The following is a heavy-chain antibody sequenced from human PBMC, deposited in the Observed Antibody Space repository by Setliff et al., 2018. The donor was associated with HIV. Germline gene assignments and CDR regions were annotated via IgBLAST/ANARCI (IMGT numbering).Heavy chain of an antibody. CDR3: LEAVEEDV. CDR1: GFTFSSYS. V-gene: IGHV3-21*01. Sequence: GESLKISCAASGFTFSSYSMNWVRQAPGKGLEWVSSISSSSSYIYYADSVKGRFTISRDNAKNSLYLQMNSLRAEDTAVYYCLEAVEEDVWGKGTTVTVSS. CDR2: ISSSSSYI. J-gene: IGHJ6*04.